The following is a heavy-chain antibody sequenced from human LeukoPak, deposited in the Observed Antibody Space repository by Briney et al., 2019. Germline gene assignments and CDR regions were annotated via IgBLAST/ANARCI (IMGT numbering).Heavy chain of an antibody. D-gene: IGHD3-22*01. CDR3: AKLRTSGYHREYFDY. V-gene: IGHV3-23*01. J-gene: IGHJ4*02. Sequence: GGSLRLSCAVSGFTFSSYALSWVRHAPGKGLEWGSSISGSGGSTYYADSVKGRFTISRDNSKNTLYLQTNSLRAEDTAIYYCAKLRTSGYHREYFDYWGQGTLVTVSS. CDR2: ISGSGGST. CDR1: GFTFSSYA.